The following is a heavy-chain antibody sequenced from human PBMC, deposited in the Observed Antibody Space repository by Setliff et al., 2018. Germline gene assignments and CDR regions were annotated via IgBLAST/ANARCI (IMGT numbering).Heavy chain of an antibody. Sequence: LSLTCTVSGGSISSGIYYWSWIRQPAGKGLEWIGHIYTSGSTNYNPSLKSRVTISVDTSKNQFSLRLSSVTAADTAVYYCARAGPYYDFWSGYSNWFDPWGQGTLVTVAS. CDR1: GGSISSGIYY. V-gene: IGHV4-61*09. CDR2: IYTSGST. J-gene: IGHJ5*02. CDR3: ARAGPYYDFWSGYSNWFDP. D-gene: IGHD3-3*01.